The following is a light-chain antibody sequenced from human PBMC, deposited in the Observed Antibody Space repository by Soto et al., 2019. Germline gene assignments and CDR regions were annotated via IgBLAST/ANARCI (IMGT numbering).Light chain of an antibody. Sequence: DIQMTQSPSSLSASVGDRVTITCRASQSISSYLNWYQQKPGKAPKLLIYAASSLQSGVPSRFSGGGSGTDFTLTISCLQSEDFATYYCQHYKNYPWTFGQGTKVEIK. V-gene: IGKV1-39*01. CDR1: QSISSY. CDR2: AAS. J-gene: IGKJ1*01. CDR3: QHYKNYPWT.